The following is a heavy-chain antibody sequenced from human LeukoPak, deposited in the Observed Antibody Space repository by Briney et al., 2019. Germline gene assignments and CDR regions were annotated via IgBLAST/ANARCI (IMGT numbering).Heavy chain of an antibody. V-gene: IGHV4-39*01. D-gene: IGHD6-13*01. CDR3: ARQIAAAGGGGFDY. J-gene: IGHJ4*02. CDR2: INHSGST. Sequence: SETLSLTCTVSGGSVSSGSYYWSWIRQPPGKGLEWIGEINHSGSTNYNPSLKSRVTISVDTSKNQFSLKLSSVTAADTAVYYCARQIAAAGGGGFDYWGQGTLVTVSS. CDR1: GGSVSSGSYY.